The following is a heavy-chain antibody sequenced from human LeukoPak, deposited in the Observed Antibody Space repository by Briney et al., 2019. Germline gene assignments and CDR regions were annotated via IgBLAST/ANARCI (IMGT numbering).Heavy chain of an antibody. CDR2: IRQDGIKK. CDR3: ARSNLNDY. Sequence: GGSLRLSCAASGFTFSNYWMSWLRQAPGKGLEWVANIRQDGIKKNYVDSVEGRFTISRDNAQNSVYLQMNSQRAEDTAVYYCARSNLNDYWGQGTLVTVSS. CDR1: GFTFSNYW. V-gene: IGHV3-7*01. D-gene: IGHD2/OR15-2a*01. J-gene: IGHJ4*02.